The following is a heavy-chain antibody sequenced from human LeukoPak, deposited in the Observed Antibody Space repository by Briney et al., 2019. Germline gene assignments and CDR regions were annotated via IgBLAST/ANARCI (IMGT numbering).Heavy chain of an antibody. Sequence: GGSLRLSCAASGFTFSSYSMNWVRQAPGKGLEWVSYISTSSSTIYYADSVKGRFSISRDNAKNSLSLQMNSLRAEDTAVYYCARRSDWYYFDYWGQGTLVTVSS. CDR3: ARRSDWYYFDY. D-gene: IGHD3-9*01. CDR2: ISTSSSTI. V-gene: IGHV3-48*01. J-gene: IGHJ4*02. CDR1: GFTFSSYS.